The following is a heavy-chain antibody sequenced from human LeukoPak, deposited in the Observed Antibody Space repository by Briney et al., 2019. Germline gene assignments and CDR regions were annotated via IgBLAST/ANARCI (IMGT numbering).Heavy chain of an antibody. CDR3: AKEYYYGSGSQYYGMDV. Sequence: GGSLRLSCAASGFTFTTYAMSWVRRAPGKGLEWVSGISWNSVSIGYADSVKGRFTISRDNAKKSLYLQMNRLRAEDTALYYCAKEYYYGSGSQYYGMDVWGQGTTVTVSS. CDR2: ISWNSVSI. J-gene: IGHJ6*02. CDR1: GFTFTTYA. D-gene: IGHD3-10*01. V-gene: IGHV3-9*01.